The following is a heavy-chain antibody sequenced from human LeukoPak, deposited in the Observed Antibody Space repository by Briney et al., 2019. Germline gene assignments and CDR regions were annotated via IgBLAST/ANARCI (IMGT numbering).Heavy chain of an antibody. J-gene: IGHJ4*02. D-gene: IGHD6-6*01. V-gene: IGHV1-69*06. CDR2: IIPIFGTA. CDR3: AKSSSSVGGHFDY. CDR1: GGTFSSYA. Sequence: GASVKVSCKASGGTFSSYAISWVRQAPGQGLEWMGGIIPIFGTANYAQKFQGRVTITADKSTSTAYMELSSLRSEDTAVYYCAKSSSSVGGHFDYWGQGTLVTVSS.